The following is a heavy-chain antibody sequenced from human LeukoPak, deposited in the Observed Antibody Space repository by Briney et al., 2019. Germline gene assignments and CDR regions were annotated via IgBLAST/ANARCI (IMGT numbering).Heavy chain of an antibody. CDR2: IKQDGSEK. V-gene: IGHV3-7*03. Sequence: HPGGSLRLSCAASGFTFSIYWMSWVRQAPGKGLEWVAYIKQDGSEKYYMDSVKGRFTISRDNAKNSLYLQMNSLRADDTAVYYCVRGNSYGLYWGQGTRVTVSS. J-gene: IGHJ4*02. CDR3: VRGNSYGLY. CDR1: GFTFSIYW. D-gene: IGHD5-18*01.